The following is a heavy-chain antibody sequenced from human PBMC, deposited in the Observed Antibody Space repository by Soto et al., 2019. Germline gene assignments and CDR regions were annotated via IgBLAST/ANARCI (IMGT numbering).Heavy chain of an antibody. CDR2: IYYSGST. CDR1: GGSISSYY. J-gene: IGHJ4*02. CDR3: ARLATRYYFDY. D-gene: IGHD1-1*01. Sequence: QVQLQESGPGLVKPSETLSLTCTVSGGSISSYYWSWIRQPPGKGLEWIGYIYYSGSTNYNPSLKSRVTISVDTSKTHFSLKMSSVTAADTAVYYCARLATRYYFDYWGQGTLVTVSS. V-gene: IGHV4-59*01.